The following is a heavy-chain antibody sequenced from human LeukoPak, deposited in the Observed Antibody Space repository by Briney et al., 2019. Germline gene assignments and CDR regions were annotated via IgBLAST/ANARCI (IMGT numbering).Heavy chain of an antibody. V-gene: IGHV4-59*08. D-gene: IGHD2-2*01. CDR1: GGSISSYY. CDR2: IYYSGST. CDR3: ARLSLVPAANRHYYYGMDV. Sequence: VKPSETLSLTCTVSGGSISSYYWSWIRQPPGKGLEWIGYIYYSGSTNYNPSLKSRVTISVDTSKNQFSLKLSSVTAADTAVYYCARLSLVPAANRHYYYGMDVWGQGTTVTVSS. J-gene: IGHJ6*02.